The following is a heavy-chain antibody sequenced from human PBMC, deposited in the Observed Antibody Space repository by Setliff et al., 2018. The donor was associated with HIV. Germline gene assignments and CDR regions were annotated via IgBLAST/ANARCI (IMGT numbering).Heavy chain of an antibody. D-gene: IGHD6-19*01. CDR3: TRVPGWTDH. J-gene: IGHJ1*01. V-gene: IGHV4-59*11. CDR1: GVSISSHY. Sequence: SETLSLTCTVSGVSISSHYWSWIRQPPGKGLEWIGYIYNSGRTNYNPSLTSRVTISVDTSINTVYMELSSLRSDDTAVYFCTRVPGWTDHWGQGTQVTV. CDR2: IYNSGRT.